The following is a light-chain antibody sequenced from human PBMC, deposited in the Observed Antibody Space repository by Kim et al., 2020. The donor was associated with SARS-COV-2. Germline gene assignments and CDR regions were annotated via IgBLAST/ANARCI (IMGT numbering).Light chain of an antibody. CDR2: QET. CDR3: QAWESDTGV. Sequence: SYELTQPPSLSVSPGQTASITCSGDKLRSSFVCWYQQRPGQSPVLVIYQETKRPSGIPDRFSGSNSGNTATLTISGTQPLDEDDYYCQAWESDTGVFG. CDR1: KLRSSF. V-gene: IGLV3-1*01. J-gene: IGLJ1*01.